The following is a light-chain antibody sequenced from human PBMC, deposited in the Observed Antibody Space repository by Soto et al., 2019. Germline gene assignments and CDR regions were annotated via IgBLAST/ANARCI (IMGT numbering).Light chain of an antibody. CDR1: QNIASC. J-gene: IGKJ2*01. V-gene: IGKV1-39*01. CDR3: QQTYSMPVT. CDR2: AAS. Sequence: DVQMTQSPSSLSASVGDRVTITCRASQNIASCLNWYQQRPGTAPKLLIYAASNLESGVPSRFSGRGAATDFTLTISRLQPEDFAIYFCQQTYSMPVTFGQGTKLEMK.